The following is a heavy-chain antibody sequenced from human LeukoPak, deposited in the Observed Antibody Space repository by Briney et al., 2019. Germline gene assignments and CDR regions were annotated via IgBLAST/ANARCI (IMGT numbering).Heavy chain of an antibody. V-gene: IGHV3-74*01. J-gene: IGHJ4*02. CDR2: IKNDGSST. Sequence: GGSLRLSCAASGVTFSRYWMHWVRQAPGKGLVWVSRIKNDGSSTTYADAVKGRFTISKDNAKNTLYLQMNSLRAEDTAVYYCVREPYCSGGSCYTSGFDCWGQGTLVTVSS. CDR3: VREPYCSGGSCYTSGFDC. CDR1: GVTFSRYW. D-gene: IGHD2-15*01.